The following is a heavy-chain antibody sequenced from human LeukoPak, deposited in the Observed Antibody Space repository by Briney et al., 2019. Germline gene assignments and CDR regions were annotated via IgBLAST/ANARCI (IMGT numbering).Heavy chain of an antibody. CDR2: IIPIFGTA. V-gene: IGHV1-69*01. Sequence: SVKVSCKASGGTFSSYAISWVRQAPGQGLEWMGGIIPIFGTANYAQKFQGRVTITADESTSTAYMELSSLRSEDTAVYYCARERDRGYSGYVFDYWGQGTLVTVSS. D-gene: IGHD5-12*01. CDR1: GGTFSSYA. J-gene: IGHJ4*02. CDR3: ARERDRGYSGYVFDY.